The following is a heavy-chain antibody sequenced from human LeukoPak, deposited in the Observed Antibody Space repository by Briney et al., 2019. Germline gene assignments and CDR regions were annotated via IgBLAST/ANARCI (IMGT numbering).Heavy chain of an antibody. CDR3: AELGITMIGGV. CDR2: ISSSGSTI. CDR1: GFTFSSYE. V-gene: IGHV3-48*03. J-gene: IGHJ6*04. Sequence: GGSLRLSCAASGFTFSSYEMNWGRQAPGKGLEWGSYISSSGSTIYYADSVKGRFTISRDNAKNSLYLQINSLRAEDTAVYYCAELGITMIGGVWGKGTTVTISS. D-gene: IGHD3-10*02.